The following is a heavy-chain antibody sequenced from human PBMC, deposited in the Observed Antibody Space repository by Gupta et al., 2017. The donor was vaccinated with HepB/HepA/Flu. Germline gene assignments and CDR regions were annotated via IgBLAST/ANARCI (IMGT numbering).Heavy chain of an antibody. D-gene: IGHD4-23*01. CDR1: GFFFSTSW. Sequence: EVQLVQSGAEVKEPGESLKISCKGSGFFFSTSWTAWVRQMPGKGLEWMGVIYPDDSDTRYSPSFQGQVTIAADKPISTAYLQWSSLKASDTAMYYCARGGNYYWYFDVWGRGTLVTVSS. CDR2: IYPDDSDT. J-gene: IGHJ2*01. V-gene: IGHV5-51*01. CDR3: ARGGNYYWYFDV.